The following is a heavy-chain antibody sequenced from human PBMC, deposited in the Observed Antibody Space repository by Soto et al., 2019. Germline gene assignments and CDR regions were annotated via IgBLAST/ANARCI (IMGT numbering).Heavy chain of an antibody. D-gene: IGHD4-17*01. CDR2: INHSGST. V-gene: IGHV4-34*01. Sequence: PSETLSLTCAVYGGSFSGYYWSWIRQPPGKGLEWIGGINHSGSTNYNPSLKSRVTISVDTSKNQFSLKLSSVTAAGTAVYYCARGNYGDYVDYWGQGTLVTVSS. CDR3: ARGNYGDYVDY. CDR1: GGSFSGYY. J-gene: IGHJ4*02.